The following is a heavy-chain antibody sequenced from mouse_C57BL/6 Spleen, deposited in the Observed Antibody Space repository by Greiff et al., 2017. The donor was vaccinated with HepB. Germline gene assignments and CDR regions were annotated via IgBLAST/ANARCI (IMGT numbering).Heavy chain of an antibody. CDR2: ISGGGGNT. Sequence: DVKLVESGGGLVKPGGSLKLSCAASGFTFSSYTMSWVRQTPEKRLEWVATISGGGGNTYYPDSVKGRFTISRDNAKNTLYLQMSSLRSEDTALYYCARQIYYDYDGSYWYFDVWGTGTTVTVSS. V-gene: IGHV5-9*01. CDR3: ARQIYYDYDGSYWYFDV. CDR1: GFTFSSYT. J-gene: IGHJ1*03. D-gene: IGHD2-4*01.